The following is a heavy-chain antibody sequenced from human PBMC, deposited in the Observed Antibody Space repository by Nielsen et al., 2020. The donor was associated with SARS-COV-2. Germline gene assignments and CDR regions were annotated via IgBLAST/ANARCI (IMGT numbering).Heavy chain of an antibody. CDR2: IGTTGDKT. Sequence: GESLKISCAASGFSFSSYAMTWVRQALGKGLEWVSSIGTTGDKTFYADSVKGRFTISRDNSKNTLYLQLNSLRAEDTAVFYCAKISGSQRHYFDFWGQGALVTVSS. D-gene: IGHD1-26*01. V-gene: IGHV3-23*01. CDR3: AKISGSQRHYFDF. J-gene: IGHJ4*02. CDR1: GFSFSSYA.